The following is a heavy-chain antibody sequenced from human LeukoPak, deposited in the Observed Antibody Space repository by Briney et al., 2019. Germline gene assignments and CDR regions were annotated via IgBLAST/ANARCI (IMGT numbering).Heavy chain of an antibody. D-gene: IGHD1/OR15-1a*01. CDR3: ATEQEGRRAAFDH. V-gene: IGHV3-30*02. J-gene: IGHJ4*02. CDR1: GFTFSTYG. Sequence: GGSLRLSCAASGFTFSTYGTHWVRQAPGKGLDWVAFIWYDGNEKHYADSAKGRFTISRDNSQNTLYLHMSSLRAEDTAIYYCATEQEGRRAAFDHWGQGTLVTVSS. CDR2: IWYDGNEK.